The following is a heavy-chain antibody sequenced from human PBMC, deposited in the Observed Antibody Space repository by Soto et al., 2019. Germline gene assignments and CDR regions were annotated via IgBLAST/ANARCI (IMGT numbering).Heavy chain of an antibody. Sequence: QVQLQQWGAGLLKPSETLSLTCAVYGGSFSGYYWSWIRQPPGKGLEWIGEINHSGSTNYNPSLKSRVTISVDTSKNQFSLKLSSVTAADTAVYYCARASRDFDLLGPFDYWGQGTLVTVSS. CDR1: GGSFSGYY. V-gene: IGHV4-34*01. CDR3: ARASRDFDLLGPFDY. J-gene: IGHJ4*02. CDR2: INHSGST. D-gene: IGHD3-9*01.